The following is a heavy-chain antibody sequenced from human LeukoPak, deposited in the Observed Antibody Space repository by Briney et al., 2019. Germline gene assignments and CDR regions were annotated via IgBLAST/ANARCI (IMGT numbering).Heavy chain of an antibody. Sequence: PGGSLRLSCAASGFTFSSYGMHWVRQAPGKGLEWVSAISGSGGSTYYADSVKGRFTISRDNSKNTLYLQMNSLRAEDTAVYYCAKDGGLLWFGELPRTFYYMDVWGKGTTVTVSS. CDR2: ISGSGGST. D-gene: IGHD3-10*01. J-gene: IGHJ6*03. V-gene: IGHV3-23*01. CDR3: AKDGGLLWFGELPRTFYYMDV. CDR1: GFTFSSYG.